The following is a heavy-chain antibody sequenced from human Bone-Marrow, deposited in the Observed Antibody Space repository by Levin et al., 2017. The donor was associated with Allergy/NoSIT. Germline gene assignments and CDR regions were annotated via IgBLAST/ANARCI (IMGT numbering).Heavy chain of an antibody. Sequence: SETLSLTCAVYGGSFSDYYWSWIRQPPGKGLEWIGEISDSGSTNHNPSLKSRVTMSVDTSKNQFSLRLSSVTAADTALYYCGRINHYTLGSAEAFDIWGQGTMVTVSS. V-gene: IGHV4-34*01. D-gene: IGHD3-10*01. CDR3: GRINHYTLGSAEAFDI. CDR1: GGSFSDYY. J-gene: IGHJ3*02. CDR2: ISDSGST.